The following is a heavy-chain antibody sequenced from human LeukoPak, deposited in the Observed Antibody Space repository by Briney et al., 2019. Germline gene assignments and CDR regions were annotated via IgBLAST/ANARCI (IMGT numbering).Heavy chain of an antibody. V-gene: IGHV4-39*02. CDR1: GSSITGTGYY. CDR3: ARDRSGYSYGSFDY. D-gene: IGHD5-18*01. CDR2: VYYSGSS. J-gene: IGHJ4*02. Sequence: SETLSLTCDVSGSSITGTGYYWAWIRQPPGKGLEWIGSVYYSGSSYYSPSLKSRVTIPVDTSKNQFSLKLSSVTAADTAVYYCARDRSGYSYGSFDYWGQGTLVTVSS.